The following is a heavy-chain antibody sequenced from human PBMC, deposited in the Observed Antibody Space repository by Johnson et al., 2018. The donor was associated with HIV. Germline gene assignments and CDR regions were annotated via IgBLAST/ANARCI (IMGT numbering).Heavy chain of an antibody. CDR3: ATLEYSSSPGGYGAFDI. CDR1: GFTFSSYA. J-gene: IGHJ3*02. D-gene: IGHD6-6*01. CDR2: IWYDGSNK. Sequence: QEQLVESGGGVVQPGRSLRLSCAASGFTFSSYAMHWVRQAPGKGLEWVAVIWYDGSNKYYGDSVKGRFTISRDNFKNTLYLQMNSLRAEDTAVYYCATLEYSSSPGGYGAFDIWGQGTMVTVSS. V-gene: IGHV3-33*08.